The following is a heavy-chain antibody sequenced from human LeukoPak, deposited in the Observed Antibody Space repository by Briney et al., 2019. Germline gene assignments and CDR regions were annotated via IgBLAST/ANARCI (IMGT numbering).Heavy chain of an antibody. V-gene: IGHV1-69*13. CDR2: IIPIFGTA. CDR1: GGTFSNYA. D-gene: IGHD1-20*01. CDR3: ARGIPDSTFYYYYMDV. J-gene: IGHJ6*03. Sequence: ASVKVSCKTSGGTFSNYAISWVRQAPGQGLEWMGGIIPIFGTAKYAQKFQGRVTITADESTRTAYTELSSLRSEDTAKYYCARGIPDSTFYYYYMDVWGKGTTVTVSS.